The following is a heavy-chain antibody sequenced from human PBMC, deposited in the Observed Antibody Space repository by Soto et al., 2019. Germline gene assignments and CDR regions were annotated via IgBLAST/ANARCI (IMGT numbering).Heavy chain of an antibody. J-gene: IGHJ6*02. CDR3: ANEVDVAFSSLQYGMDV. CDR1: GFTFNNFA. Sequence: GGSLRLSCAASGFTFNNFAMHWVRQAPGKGLEWVAFISYDGTYKYYADSVRGRFTIYRDNSKSTLFLQMNSLKFEDTAVYVCANEVDVAFSSLQYGMDVWGQGTTVTVSS. D-gene: IGHD5-12*01. V-gene: IGHV3-30*14. CDR2: ISYDGTYK.